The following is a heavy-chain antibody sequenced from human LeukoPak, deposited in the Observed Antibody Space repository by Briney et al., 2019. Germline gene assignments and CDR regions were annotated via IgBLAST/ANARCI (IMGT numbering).Heavy chain of an antibody. CDR2: INPNSGGT. CDR1: GYIFTGYY. Sequence: ASVKVSCKASGYIFTGYYMHWVRQAPGQGLEWMGWINPNSGGTNYAQKFQGRITMTTDTSITTAYMELSRLRSDDTAVYYCARDRDYYDSSGYFPLDYWGQGTLVTVSS. J-gene: IGHJ4*02. D-gene: IGHD3-22*01. CDR3: ARDRDYYDSSGYFPLDY. V-gene: IGHV1-2*02.